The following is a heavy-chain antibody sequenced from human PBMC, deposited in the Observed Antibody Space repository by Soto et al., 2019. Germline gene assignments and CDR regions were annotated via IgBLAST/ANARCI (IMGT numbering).Heavy chain of an antibody. CDR2: IKQDGSEK. V-gene: IGHV3-7*01. CDR3: ARVHRVTMVRGVREVWFGP. Sequence: EVQLVESGGGLVQPGGSLRLSCAASGFTFSSYWMSWVRQAPGKGLEWVANIKQDGSEKYYVDSVKGRFTISRDNAKNSLYLQMDSLRAEDTAVYYCARVHRVTMVRGVREVWFGPLGQGILVTLFS. D-gene: IGHD3-10*01. CDR1: GFTFSSYW. J-gene: IGHJ5*02.